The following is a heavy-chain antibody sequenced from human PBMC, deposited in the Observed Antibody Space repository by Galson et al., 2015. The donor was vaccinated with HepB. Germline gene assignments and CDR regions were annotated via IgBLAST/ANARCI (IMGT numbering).Heavy chain of an antibody. D-gene: IGHD2-8*01. CDR1: GFTLSSYA. J-gene: IGHJ4*02. V-gene: IGHV3-30*04. Sequence: SLRLSCAASGFTLSSYAMHWVRQAPGEGLEWVAVISYDGRKTYYAGSVRGRFTISRDNPDNTLYLQMNSLGAEDTAVYYCARAYPGGYCSNGVCYTGTYFDYWGQGTLVTVSS. CDR2: ISYDGRKT. CDR3: ARAYPGGYCSNGVCYTGTYFDY.